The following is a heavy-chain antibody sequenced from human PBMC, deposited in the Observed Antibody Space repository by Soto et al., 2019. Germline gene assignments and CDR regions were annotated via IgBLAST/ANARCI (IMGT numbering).Heavy chain of an antibody. J-gene: IGHJ4*02. CDR3: ARHIGVWPGSYVDY. D-gene: IGHD2-21*01. CDR2: IWFDGSDK. CDR1: GFTFSNYA. V-gene: IGHV3-33*01. Sequence: GGSLRLSCSPSGFTFSNYAMHWVRQAPNKGLEWVAVIWFDGSDKYEADSVKGRFTISRDNSKKMLYLQMSSLRAEDTAVYYCARHIGVWPGSYVDYWGQGTLVTVSS.